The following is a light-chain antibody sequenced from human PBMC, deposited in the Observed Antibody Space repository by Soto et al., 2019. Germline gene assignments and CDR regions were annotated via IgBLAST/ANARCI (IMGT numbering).Light chain of an antibody. Sequence: ESVLTLSPGTLSLSPGERATLSCRASQSVSSSYLAWYQQKPGQAPRLLIYGASSRATGIPDRFSGSGSGTHFTLTISRVEPDDFALYYCQRFRSCLLTFCRGTNVDI. V-gene: IGKV3-20*01. CDR1: QSVSSSY. J-gene: IGKJ4*01. CDR2: GAS. CDR3: QRFRSCLLT.